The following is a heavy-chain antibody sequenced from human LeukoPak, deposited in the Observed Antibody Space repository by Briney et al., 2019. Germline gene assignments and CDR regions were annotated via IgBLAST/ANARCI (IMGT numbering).Heavy chain of an antibody. J-gene: IGHJ6*02. V-gene: IGHV3-9*01. CDR1: GFTFDDYA. Sequence: PGGSLRLSCAASGFTFDDYAMHWVRQAPGKGLEWVSGISWNSGSIGYADSVKGRFTISRDNAKNSLYLQMNSLRAEDTALYYCAKDGYDSSGYKAPVNYYYYYGMDVWGQGTTVTVSS. CDR3: AKDGYDSSGYKAPVNYYYYYGMDV. CDR2: ISWNSGSI. D-gene: IGHD3-22*01.